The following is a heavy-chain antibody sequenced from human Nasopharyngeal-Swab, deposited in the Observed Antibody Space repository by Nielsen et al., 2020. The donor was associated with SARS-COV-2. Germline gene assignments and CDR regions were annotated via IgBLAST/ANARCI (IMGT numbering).Heavy chain of an antibody. Sequence: RQAPGKGLGWIGSIYYSGSTYYNPSLKSRVTISVDTSKNQFSLKLSSVTAADTAVYYCARHFQDVTIFGVVIPGDYMDVWGKGTTVTVSS. D-gene: IGHD3-3*01. J-gene: IGHJ6*03. V-gene: IGHV4-39*01. CDR3: ARHFQDVTIFGVVIPGDYMDV. CDR2: IYYSGST.